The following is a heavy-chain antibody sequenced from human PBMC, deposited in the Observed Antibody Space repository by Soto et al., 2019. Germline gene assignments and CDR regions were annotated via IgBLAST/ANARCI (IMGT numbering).Heavy chain of an antibody. J-gene: IGHJ4*02. V-gene: IGHV4-31*03. CDR3: ASYTIFGVVHFDY. CDR1: GGSISSGGYY. D-gene: IGHD3-3*01. Sequence: SETLSLTCTVSGGSISSGGYYWSWIRQHPGKGLEWIGYIYYSGSTYYNPSLKSRVTISVDTSKNQFSLKLSSVTAAGTAVYYCASYTIFGVVHFDYWGQGTLVTVSS. CDR2: IYYSGST.